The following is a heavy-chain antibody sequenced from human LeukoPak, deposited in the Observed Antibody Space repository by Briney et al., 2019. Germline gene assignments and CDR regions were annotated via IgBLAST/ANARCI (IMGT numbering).Heavy chain of an antibody. CDR3: ARGYYGMDL. V-gene: IGHV1-2*02. Sequence: ASVKVSCKASGYTFIGQYLYWARQTPGQGLEWMGWINPKTGDTDSAQNFQGRVTMTRDTSVSTVYMELSGLTSDDTAVYYCARGYYGMDLWGQGTTVTVSS. J-gene: IGHJ6*02. CDR1: GYTFIGQY. CDR2: INPKTGDT.